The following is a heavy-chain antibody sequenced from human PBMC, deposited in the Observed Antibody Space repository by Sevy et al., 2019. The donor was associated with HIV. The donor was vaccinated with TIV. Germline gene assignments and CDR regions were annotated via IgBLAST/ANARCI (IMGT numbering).Heavy chain of an antibody. Sequence: SETLSLICTVSGGSISGYYWSWIRQPAGKGLEWIGRIYSTGRSNYHPSLKRRVTMSVDTSKNKFSLRLSSVTAADTAVHFCAREADGYNYVAEFWGQGTLVTVSS. V-gene: IGHV4-4*07. CDR1: GGSISGYY. CDR2: IYSTGRS. CDR3: AREADGYNYVAEF. D-gene: IGHD5-12*01. J-gene: IGHJ4*02.